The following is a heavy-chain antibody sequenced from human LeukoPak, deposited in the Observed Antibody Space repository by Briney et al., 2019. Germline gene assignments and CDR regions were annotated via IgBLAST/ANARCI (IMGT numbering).Heavy chain of an antibody. Sequence: GGSLRLSCAASGFTFSSYSMNWVRQAPGKGLEWVSYISSSSSTIYYADSVKGRFTISRDNAKNSLYLQMNSLRAEDTAVYYCARDRRPYYYYGMDVWGQGTRSPSP. V-gene: IGHV3-48*04. CDR1: GFTFSSYS. CDR2: ISSSSSTI. CDR3: ARDRRPYYYYGMDV. J-gene: IGHJ6*02.